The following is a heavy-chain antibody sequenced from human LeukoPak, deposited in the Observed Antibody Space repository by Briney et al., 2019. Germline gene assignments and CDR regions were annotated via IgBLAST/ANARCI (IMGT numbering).Heavy chain of an antibody. CDR1: GYTFTGYY. V-gene: IGHV1-2*02. D-gene: IGHD3-22*01. Sequence: ASVKVSCKPSGYTFTGYYMHWVRQAPGQGLEWMGWINPNSGGTNNAQKFQGRVTMTRDTSISTAYMELSRLISDDTAVYYCARTDYYDTSGHIDYWGQGTLVTVSS. CDR3: ARTDYYDTSGHIDY. CDR2: INPNSGGT. J-gene: IGHJ4*02.